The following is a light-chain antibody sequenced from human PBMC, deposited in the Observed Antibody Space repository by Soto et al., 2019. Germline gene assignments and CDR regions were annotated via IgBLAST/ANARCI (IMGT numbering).Light chain of an antibody. CDR2: GGS. CDR1: QSVSRNY. V-gene: IGKV3-20*01. J-gene: IGKJ1*01. Sequence: EIVLTQSPGTLSLSPGERATLSCRASQSVSRNYLAWYQQKPGQAPRLLMYGGSNRATGIPDRFRGSGSGTDFSLTISRLEPEDFAVYYCQQYGYSWTFGQGTKVDIK. CDR3: QQYGYSWT.